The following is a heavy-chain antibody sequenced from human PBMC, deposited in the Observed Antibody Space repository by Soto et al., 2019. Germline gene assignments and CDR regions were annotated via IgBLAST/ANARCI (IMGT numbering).Heavy chain of an antibody. J-gene: IGHJ4*02. V-gene: IGHV3-11*01. CDR3: ARDLGYYDRSGYFDY. CDR2: ISSSDNII. Sequence: PGGSLRLSCAASGFTFADYYMSWTRQSAGKGPEWVSYISSSDNIIYYADSVKGRFTISRDNAKNLLYLQMISLRAEDTAVYYCARDLGYYDRSGYFDYWGQGTLVTVSS. D-gene: IGHD3-22*01. CDR1: GFTFADYY.